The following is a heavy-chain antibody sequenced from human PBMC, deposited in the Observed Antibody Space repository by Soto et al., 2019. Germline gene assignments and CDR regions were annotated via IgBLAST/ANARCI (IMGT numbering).Heavy chain of an antibody. CDR3: AKATATGGGAFDI. D-gene: IGHD2-8*02. CDR1: GFTCSSYD. CDR2: ILVGGST. J-gene: IGHJ3*02. Sequence: GGSLRLACAASGFTCSSYDMSWVRQAPGKGLEWVSTILVGGSTHYPDSVKGRFTISRDNSKNTVFLQMNSLTAGDTAVYYCAKATATGGGAFDICGQGTVVTVSS. V-gene: IGHV3-23*01.